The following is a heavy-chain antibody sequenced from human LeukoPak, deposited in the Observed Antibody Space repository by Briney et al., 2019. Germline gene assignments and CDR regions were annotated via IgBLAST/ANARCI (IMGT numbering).Heavy chain of an antibody. CDR2: IKQDGSEK. CDR3: VRDGAFTDAFDI. D-gene: IGHD3-3*02. J-gene: IGHJ3*02. V-gene: IGHV3-7*01. CDR1: GFTFSSYW. Sequence: GGSLRLSCAASGFTFSSYWMSWVRQAPGKGLEWVANIKQDGSEKYYVDSVKGRFTISRDNAKNSLYLQMNSLRVEDTAMYYCVRDGAFTDAFDIWGQGTMVTVSS.